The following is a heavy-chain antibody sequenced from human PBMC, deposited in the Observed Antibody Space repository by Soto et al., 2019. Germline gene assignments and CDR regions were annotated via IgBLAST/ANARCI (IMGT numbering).Heavy chain of an antibody. CDR2: IYSTGST. CDR1: GDSMSPYY. J-gene: IGHJ4*02. Sequence: QVQLQESGPGLVKPSETLSLTCTDSGDSMSPYYWAWTRQPPGQGLEWIGFIYSTGSTNYNPSFKSRFTRSVDMSNRQFSLELSSAPAADTCVYYCARGRRYNLYSGPYYFDYWGQGSLVTVSS. CDR3: ARGRRYNLYSGPYYFDY. D-gene: IGHD1-20*01. V-gene: IGHV4-59*01.